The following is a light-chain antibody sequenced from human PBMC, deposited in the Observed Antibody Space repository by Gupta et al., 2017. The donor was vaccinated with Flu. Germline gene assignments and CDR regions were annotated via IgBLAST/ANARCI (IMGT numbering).Light chain of an antibody. CDR3: QSSDSSLSGVG. CDR1: NSSVGARFD. J-gene: IGLJ2*01. CDR2: GNS. V-gene: IGLV1-40*01. Sequence: QSVLTQAPSVSGAPGQRVTISCTGSNSSVGARFDFHWYQRLPGPAHNRFTYGNSNRPSGVPDRFSCSKAGTYASPEIPVLQAEDEAEYDGQSSDSSLSGVGFGGGPKMTVL.